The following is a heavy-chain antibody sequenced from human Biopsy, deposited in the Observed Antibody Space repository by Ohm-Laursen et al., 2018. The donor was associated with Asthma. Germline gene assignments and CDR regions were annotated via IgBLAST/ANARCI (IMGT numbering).Heavy chain of an antibody. J-gene: IGHJ4*02. Sequence: SLRLSCTASGFTVSRDHMFWVRQAPGKGLEWVSVIYSGGTSHTADSVRGRFTISRDFSKNTLRLQMHSLRVEDTAVYYCARGDSSGWSHYYFDYWGQGTLVTLSS. V-gene: IGHV3-53*01. CDR3: ARGDSSGWSHYYFDY. CDR1: GFTVSRDH. CDR2: IYSGGTS. D-gene: IGHD6-19*01.